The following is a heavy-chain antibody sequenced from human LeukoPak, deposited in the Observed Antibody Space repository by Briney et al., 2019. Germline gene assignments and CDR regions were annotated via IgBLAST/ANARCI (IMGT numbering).Heavy chain of an antibody. V-gene: IGHV4-34*01. J-gene: IGHJ4*02. CDR2: INHSGST. D-gene: IGHD3-22*01. CDR3: ARIPPYYYDSSGYYYAFDY. Sequence: SETLSLTCAVYGGSFSGYYWSWIRQPPGKGLEWIWEINHSGSTNYNPSLKSRVTISVDTSKNQFSLKLSSVTAADTAVYYCARIPPYYYDSSGYYYAFDYWGQGTLVTVSS. CDR1: GGSFSGYY.